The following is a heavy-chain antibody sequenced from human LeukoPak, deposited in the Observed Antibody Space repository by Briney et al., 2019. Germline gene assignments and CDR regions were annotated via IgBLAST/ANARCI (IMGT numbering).Heavy chain of an antibody. Sequence: GGSLRLSCAASGFTFRRYGMSWVRQAPGKGLEWVSAISGSGGSTYYADSVKGRFTISRDNSKNTLYLQMNSLRAEDTAVYYCAKFGVAVAAPFDYWGQGTLVTVSS. CDR1: GFTFRRYG. CDR3: AKFGVAVAAPFDY. J-gene: IGHJ4*02. V-gene: IGHV3-23*01. CDR2: ISGSGGST. D-gene: IGHD6-19*01.